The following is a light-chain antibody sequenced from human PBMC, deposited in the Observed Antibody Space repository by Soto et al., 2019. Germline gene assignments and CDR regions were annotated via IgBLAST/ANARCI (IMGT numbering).Light chain of an antibody. V-gene: IGKV3-15*01. J-gene: IGKJ1*01. CDR1: QSVSNN. CDR2: GAS. CDR3: QQYNSWWT. Sequence: EIVMTQSPATLSVSPGERATLSCSASQSVSNNLAWYQKKPGQAPRLLIYGASTRATGIPARVSGSGSWTAFTLTISSLQSEEFAVYYCQQYNSWWTFGQGTRVDIK.